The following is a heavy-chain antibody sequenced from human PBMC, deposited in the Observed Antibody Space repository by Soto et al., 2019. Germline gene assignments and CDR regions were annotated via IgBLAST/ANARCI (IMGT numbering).Heavy chain of an antibody. CDR1: GGSFSGYY. CDR2: INHSGST. V-gene: IGHV4-34*01. Sequence: PSETLSLTCAVYGGSFSGYYWSWIRQPPGKGLEWIGEINHSGSTNYNPSLKSRVTISVDTSKNQFSLKLSSVTAADTAVYYCARGTESYDYIWGSYRSGIIDYWGQGTLVTVSS. D-gene: IGHD3-16*02. CDR3: ARGTESYDYIWGSYRSGIIDY. J-gene: IGHJ4*02.